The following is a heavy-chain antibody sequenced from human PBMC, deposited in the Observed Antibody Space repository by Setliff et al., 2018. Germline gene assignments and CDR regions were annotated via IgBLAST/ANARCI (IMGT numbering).Heavy chain of an antibody. J-gene: IGHJ3*02. V-gene: IGHV1-69*13. D-gene: IGHD2-15*01. CDR1: GGTFINYA. CDR3: ATNSGGNTIDAFDI. CDR2: IIPIFGTA. Sequence: SVKVSCKASGGTFINYAISWVRQAPGQGLEWMGGIIPIFGTANYAQKFQGRVTITADESTSTAYMELSSLRSEDTAVYYCATNSGGNTIDAFDICGQGTMVTVSS.